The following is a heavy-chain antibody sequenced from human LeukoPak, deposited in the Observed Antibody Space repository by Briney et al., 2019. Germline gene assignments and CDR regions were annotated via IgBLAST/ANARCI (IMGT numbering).Heavy chain of an antibody. Sequence: SVKVSCKASGGTFSSYAISWVQQAPGQGLEWMGGIIPIFGTANYAQKFQGRVTITADESTSTAYMELSSLRSEDTAVYYCASGYDSSGYYYYYMDVWGKGTTVTVSS. CDR1: GGTFSSYA. D-gene: IGHD3-22*01. V-gene: IGHV1-69*13. J-gene: IGHJ6*03. CDR2: IIPIFGTA. CDR3: ASGYDSSGYYYYYMDV.